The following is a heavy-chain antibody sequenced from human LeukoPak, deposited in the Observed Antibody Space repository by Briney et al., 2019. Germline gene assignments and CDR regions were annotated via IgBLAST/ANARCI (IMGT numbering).Heavy chain of an antibody. V-gene: IGHV4-4*02. Sequence: SETLSLTCDVCGGSLSRSNWWSWARQPPGKGLEWIGEVHLDGRTNYNPSLKSRLIMSVDLPENHISLKLTSVTAADTAVYYCAREGGFYRPLDYSGQGTLVTVSS. CDR2: VHLDGRT. CDR1: GGSLSRSNW. J-gene: IGHJ4*02. CDR3: AREGGFYRPLDY. D-gene: IGHD3-3*01.